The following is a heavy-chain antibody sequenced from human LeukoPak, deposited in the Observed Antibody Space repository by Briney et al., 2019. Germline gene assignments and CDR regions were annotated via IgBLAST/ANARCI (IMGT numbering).Heavy chain of an antibody. V-gene: IGHV4-59*01. D-gene: IGHD1-26*01. CDR3: ARYSGSYPHDAFDI. J-gene: IGHJ3*02. CDR1: GGSISSYY. CDR2: IDYSGST. Sequence: SETLSLTCTVSGGSISSYYWSWIRQPPGKGLEWIGYIDYSGSTNYNPSLKSRVTISVDTSKNHFSLKLSSVTAADTAVYYCARYSGSYPHDAFDIWGQGTMVTVSS.